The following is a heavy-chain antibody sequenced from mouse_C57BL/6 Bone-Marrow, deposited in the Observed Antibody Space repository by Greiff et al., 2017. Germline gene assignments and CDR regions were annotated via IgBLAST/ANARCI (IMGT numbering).Heavy chain of an antibody. CDR1: GFTFSSYG. Sequence: DVMLVESGGDLVKPGGSLKLSCAASGFTFSSYGMSWVRQTPDTRLEWVATISSGGGYTYYPDSVKGRFTISRDNAKNTLYLQLSTLKSEDTAMYYCARHHPITTVVARPFAYWGQGTLVTVSA. D-gene: IGHD1-1*01. V-gene: IGHV5-6*02. CDR3: ARHHPITTVVARPFAY. CDR2: ISSGGGYT. J-gene: IGHJ3*01.